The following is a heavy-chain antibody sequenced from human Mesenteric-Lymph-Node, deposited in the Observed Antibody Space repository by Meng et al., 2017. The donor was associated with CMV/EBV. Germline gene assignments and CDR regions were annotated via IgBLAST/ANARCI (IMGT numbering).Heavy chain of an antibody. V-gene: IGHV4-34*01. CDR1: GGSFSAYY. J-gene: IGHJ4*02. Sequence: CAVHGGSFSAYYWSWIRQPPGEGLEWIGEINHSGSTSYNPSLKSRVTISVDTSKNQFSLKLSSVTAADTAVYYCARAYLGGWYYFDYWGQGTLVTVSS. CDR2: INHSGST. D-gene: IGHD3-16*01. CDR3: ARAYLGGWYYFDY.